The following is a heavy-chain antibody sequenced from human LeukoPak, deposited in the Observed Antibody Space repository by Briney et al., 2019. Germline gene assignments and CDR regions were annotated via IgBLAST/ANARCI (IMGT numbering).Heavy chain of an antibody. CDR2: IYTSGST. D-gene: IGHD6-6*01. J-gene: IGHJ3*02. Sequence: PSETLSLTCTVSGGSISSYYWSWIRQPAGKGLEWIGRIYTSGSTNYNPSLKSRVTMSVDTSKNQFPLKLSSVTAADTAVYYCARGSRIAARPAPLDAFDIWGQGTMVTVSS. CDR1: GGSISSYY. V-gene: IGHV4-4*07. CDR3: ARGSRIAARPAPLDAFDI.